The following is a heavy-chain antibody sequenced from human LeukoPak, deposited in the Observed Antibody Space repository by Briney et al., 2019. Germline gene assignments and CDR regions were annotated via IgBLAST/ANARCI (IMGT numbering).Heavy chain of an antibody. Sequence: ASVKVSCKASGYTFTSYAMNWVRQAPGQGLEWMGWINTNTGNPTYAQGFTGRFVFSLDTSVSTAYLQISSLKAEDTAVYYCAREGEATSITMVREPFDYWGQGTLVTVSS. V-gene: IGHV7-4-1*02. J-gene: IGHJ4*02. CDR2: INTNTGNP. CDR3: AREGEATSITMVREPFDY. CDR1: GYTFTSYA. D-gene: IGHD3-10*01.